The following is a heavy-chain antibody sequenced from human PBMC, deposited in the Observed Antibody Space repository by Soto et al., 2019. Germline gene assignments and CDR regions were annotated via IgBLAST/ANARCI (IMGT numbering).Heavy chain of an antibody. CDR3: ARGPYYHFWSGRRHFDY. V-gene: IGHV1-69*01. J-gene: IGHJ4*02. Sequence: QVQLVQSGAEVKKPGSSVKVSCKASGGTFSSYAISWVRQAPGQGLEWMGGNIPIFGTATYAQKFQVRVTINEDQSTSTAYRELSSLRSEDTAVYYCARGPYYHFWSGRRHFDYWGQGTLVTVSS. CDR1: GGTFSSYA. CDR2: NIPIFGTA. D-gene: IGHD3-3*01.